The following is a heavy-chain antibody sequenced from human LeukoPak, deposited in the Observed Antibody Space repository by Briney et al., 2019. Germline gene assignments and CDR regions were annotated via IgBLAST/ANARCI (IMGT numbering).Heavy chain of an antibody. J-gene: IGHJ4*02. V-gene: IGHV3-7*01. Sequence: GGSLRLSCAVSGFTIGSHFMGWVRHLPGKGLQCVAILESSGNERNYVDSVKGRFSISRDNAQNSLSLQMNNLSDDDTAVYYCARLGATSSGKYYFDSWGQGTLVTVSS. D-gene: IGHD6-25*01. CDR3: ARLGATSSGKYYFDS. CDR1: GFTIGSHF. CDR2: LESSGNER.